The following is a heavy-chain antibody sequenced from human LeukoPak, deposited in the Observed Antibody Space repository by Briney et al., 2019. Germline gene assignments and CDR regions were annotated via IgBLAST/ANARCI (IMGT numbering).Heavy chain of an antibody. J-gene: IGHJ4*02. CDR1: GFTFSSYG. CDR3: AREAAGVAYYFDY. D-gene: IGHD1-14*01. V-gene: IGHV3-33*01. CDR2: IWYDGSNK. Sequence: GGSLRLSCAASGFTFSSYGMHWVRQAPGKGLEWMAVIWYDGSNKYHADSVKGRFTISRDNSKNTLYLQMNSLRAEDTAVYYCAREAAGVAYYFDYWGQGTLVTVSS.